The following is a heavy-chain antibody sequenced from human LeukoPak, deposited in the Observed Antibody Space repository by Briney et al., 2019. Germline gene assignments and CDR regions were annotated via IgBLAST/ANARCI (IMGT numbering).Heavy chain of an antibody. CDR2: INHSGST. J-gene: IGHJ4*02. V-gene: IGHV4-34*01. Sequence: SETLSLTCAVYGGSFSGYYWSWIRQPPGKGLEWIGEINHSGSTNYNPSLKSRVTISVDTSKNQFSLKLSSVTAADTAVYYCARGRGFWSGYYQRPTFRDYWGQGTLVTVSS. CDR3: ARGRGFWSGYYQRPTFRDY. CDR1: GGSFSGYY. D-gene: IGHD3-3*01.